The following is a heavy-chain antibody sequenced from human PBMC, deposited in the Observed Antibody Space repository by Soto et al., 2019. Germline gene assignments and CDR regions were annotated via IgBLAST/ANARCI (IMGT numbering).Heavy chain of an antibody. V-gene: IGHV4-4*02. Sequence: SETLFLTCAVSGGSISSSNWWSWVRQPPGKGLEWIGEIYHSGSTNYNPSLKSRVTISRDNSKDTLYLQMNSLRAEDTAVYYCAKASVWYPYFDSWGQGTLVTVSS. D-gene: IGHD6-13*01. CDR2: IYHSGST. J-gene: IGHJ4*02. CDR3: AKASVWYPYFDS. CDR1: GGSISSSNW.